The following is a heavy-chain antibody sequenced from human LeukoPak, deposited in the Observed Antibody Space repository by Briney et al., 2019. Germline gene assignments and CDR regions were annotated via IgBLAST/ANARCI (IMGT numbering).Heavy chain of an antibody. Sequence: PSETLSLTCTVSGGSISSYYWSWIRQPAGKGLEWIGRIYTSGSTNYNPSLKSRVTISVDMSKKQFSLKLSFVTAADTAVYYCARGPVVAAFYYFASWGQGTLVTVSS. CDR1: GGSISSYY. J-gene: IGHJ4*02. V-gene: IGHV4-4*07. D-gene: IGHD2-15*01. CDR2: IYTSGST. CDR3: ARGPVVAAFYYFAS.